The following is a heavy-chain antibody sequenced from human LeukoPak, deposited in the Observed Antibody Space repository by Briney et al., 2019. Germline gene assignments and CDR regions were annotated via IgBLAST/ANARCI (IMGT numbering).Heavy chain of an antibody. CDR1: GGSFSGYY. J-gene: IGHJ4*02. Sequence: KPSETLSLTCAVYGGSFSGYYWNWIRQSPGKGLEWIGEINHSGNTNYNPSLKSRVTISVDTSKNQFSLKLSSVTAADTAVYYCARGGRLFLPYWGQGTLVTVSS. CDR3: ARGGRLFLPY. D-gene: IGHD3-22*01. V-gene: IGHV4-34*01. CDR2: INHSGNT.